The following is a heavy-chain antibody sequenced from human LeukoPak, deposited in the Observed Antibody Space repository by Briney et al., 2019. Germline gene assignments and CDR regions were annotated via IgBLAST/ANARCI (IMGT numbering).Heavy chain of an antibody. Sequence: PGGSLRLSCAASGFTFSSYGMHWVRQAPGKGLEWVAVISYDGSNKYYADSVKGRFTISRDNSKNTLYLQMNSLRAEDTAVYYCARSGSYYELVYWGQGTLVTVSS. V-gene: IGHV3-30*03. CDR3: ARSGSYYELVY. CDR2: ISYDGSNK. CDR1: GFTFSSYG. D-gene: IGHD1-26*01. J-gene: IGHJ4*02.